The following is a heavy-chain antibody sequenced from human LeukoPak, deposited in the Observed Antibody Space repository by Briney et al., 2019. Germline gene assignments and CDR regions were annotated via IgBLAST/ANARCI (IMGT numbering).Heavy chain of an antibody. CDR2: INPDSGGT. D-gene: IGHD3-10*01. CDR3: ARDLKYYYGSGIDNWFDP. CDR1: GYTFTGFY. J-gene: IGHJ5*02. Sequence: ASVKVSCKASGYTFTGFYLHWVRQAPGQGLEWMGWINPDSGGTKYAQKFQGRVTMTRDTSISTAYMELNKLRSDDTAVYYCARDLKYYYGSGIDNWFDPWGQGTLVTVSS. V-gene: IGHV1-2*02.